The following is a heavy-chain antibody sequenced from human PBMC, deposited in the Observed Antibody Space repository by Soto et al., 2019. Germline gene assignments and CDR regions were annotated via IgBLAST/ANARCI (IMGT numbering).Heavy chain of an antibody. D-gene: IGHD4-17*01. CDR1: GFTVSSYA. J-gene: IGHJ4*02. CDR3: AKVARMTTLTKVLD. CDR2: ISGSGVIT. V-gene: IGHV3-23*01. Sequence: EVQLLESGGGLVQPGGSLRLSCAASGFTVSSYAMNWVRQAPGKGLEWVSAISGSGVITYYADSVKGRFTISRDNSKNTLYLQMNSRRAEDTAVYYCAKVARMTTLTKVLDWGQGTLVTVSS.